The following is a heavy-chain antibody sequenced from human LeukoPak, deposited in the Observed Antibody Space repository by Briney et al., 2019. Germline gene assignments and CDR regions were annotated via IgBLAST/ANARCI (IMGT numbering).Heavy chain of an antibody. Sequence: SETLSLTCAVYGGSFSGYYWSWIRERPGKGLEWIGEINRRGSTNYNLSLKSRVTISVDTSKNQFSLKLSSVTAADTAVYYCARGSLIAVAVYYFDYWGQGTLVTVSS. CDR2: INRRGST. J-gene: IGHJ4*02. D-gene: IGHD6-19*01. CDR3: ARGSLIAVAVYYFDY. V-gene: IGHV4-34*01. CDR1: GGSFSGYY.